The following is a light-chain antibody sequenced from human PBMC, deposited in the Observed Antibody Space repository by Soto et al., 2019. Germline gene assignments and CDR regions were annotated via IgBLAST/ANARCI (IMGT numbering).Light chain of an antibody. CDR2: GPS. CDR1: QSVSSN. V-gene: IGKV3-15*01. Sequence: EIVMTQSPATLSVSPGERATLSCRASQSVSSNLAWYQQKPGQAPRLLIYGPSTRATGIPARFSGSGSGTDFTLTISSLQSEDFAVYYCQQYNNWAYTFGQGTKLEIK. CDR3: QQYNNWAYT. J-gene: IGKJ2*01.